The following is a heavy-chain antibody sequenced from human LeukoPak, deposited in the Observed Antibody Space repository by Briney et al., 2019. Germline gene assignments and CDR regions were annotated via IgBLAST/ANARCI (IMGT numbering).Heavy chain of an antibody. CDR2: IKQDGSEK. CDR1: GFTFSSYW. D-gene: IGHD2-21*01. J-gene: IGHJ4*02. Sequence: QTGGSLRLSCAASGFTFSSYWMSWVRQAPGKGLEWVANIKQDGSEKYYVDSVKGRFTISRDNAKNSLYLQMNSLRAEDTAVYYCASVIGRLTIVDGDYWGQGTLVTVSS. V-gene: IGHV3-7*01. CDR3: ASVIGRLTIVDGDY.